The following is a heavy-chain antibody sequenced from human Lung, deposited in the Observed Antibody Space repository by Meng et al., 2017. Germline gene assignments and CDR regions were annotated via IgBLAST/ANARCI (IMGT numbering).Heavy chain of an antibody. CDR1: GYTFTAYW. V-gene: IGHV1-2*06. CDR3: VRDEDISAAGKLFGDY. D-gene: IGHD6-13*01. J-gene: IGHJ4*02. CDR2: IDPRSGDT. Sequence: QGQVVKSGAEVKSPGASVKVSCKPSGYTFTAYWLHWVRQAPGQGLDWMGRIDPRSGDTQYAQKFQGRVTMTRDTSISTTYMELSRLRSDDTAVYYCVRDEDISAAGKLFGDYWGQGTLVTVSS.